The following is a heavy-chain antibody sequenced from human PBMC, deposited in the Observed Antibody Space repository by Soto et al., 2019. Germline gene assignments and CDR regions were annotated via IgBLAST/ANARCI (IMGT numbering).Heavy chain of an antibody. CDR3: ARGGGGWLHAVYYYMDV. D-gene: IGHD6-19*01. CDR2: ISSSSSYI. V-gene: IGHV3-21*01. J-gene: IGHJ6*03. CDR1: GFTFSSYS. Sequence: GGSLRLSCAASGFTFSSYSMNWVRQAPGKGLEWVSSISSSSSYIYYADSVKGRFTISRDNAKNSLYLQMNSLRAEDTAVYYCARGGGGWLHAVYYYMDVWGKGTTVTVSS.